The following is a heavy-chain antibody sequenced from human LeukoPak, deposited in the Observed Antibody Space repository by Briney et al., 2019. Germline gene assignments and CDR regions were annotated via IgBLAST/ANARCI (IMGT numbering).Heavy chain of an antibody. CDR3: ARDGDSSGWVLDY. Sequence: GGSLRLSCAASGFTFSTYRMSWVRQAPGKGLEWVANIKQDGSEKHYVDSVKGRFTISRDNAKNSLYLQMNSLRAEDTAVYYCARDGDSSGWVLDYWGQGTLVTVSS. CDR1: GFTFSTYR. D-gene: IGHD6-19*01. CDR2: IKQDGSEK. J-gene: IGHJ4*02. V-gene: IGHV3-7*01.